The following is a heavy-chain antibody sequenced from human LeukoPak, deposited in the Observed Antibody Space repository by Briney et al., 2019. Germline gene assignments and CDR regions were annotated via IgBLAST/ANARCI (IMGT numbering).Heavy chain of an antibody. D-gene: IGHD3-9*01. Sequence: PSETLSLTCAVYGGSFSGYYWSWIRQPPGKGLEWIGEINHSGSTNYNPSLKSRVTISVDTSKNQFSLKLSSVTAADTAVYYCARARGGYDILTGYYWPGVFDIWGQGTMVTVSS. CDR1: GGSFSGYY. V-gene: IGHV4-34*01. CDR3: ARARGGYDILTGYYWPGVFDI. CDR2: INHSGST. J-gene: IGHJ3*02.